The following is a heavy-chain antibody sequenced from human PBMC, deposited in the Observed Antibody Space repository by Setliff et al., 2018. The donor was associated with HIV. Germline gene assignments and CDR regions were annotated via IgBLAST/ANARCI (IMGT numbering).Heavy chain of an antibody. Sequence: GGSLRLSCAASGLTFSDHNMDWVRQAPGKGLEWVGRSTNKPDRYTTTYGASVKGRFIISRDESKNLVYLEMSRLKTDDTAVYYCARGKSGFETTGIDYGMDLWGQGTTVTVSS. D-gene: IGHD1-1*01. CDR2: STNKPDRYTT. V-gene: IGHV3-72*01. J-gene: IGHJ6*02. CDR1: GLTFSDHN. CDR3: ARGKSGFETTGIDYGMDL.